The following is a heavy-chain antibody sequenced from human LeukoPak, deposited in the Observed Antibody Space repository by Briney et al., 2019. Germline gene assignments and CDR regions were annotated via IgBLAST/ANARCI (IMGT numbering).Heavy chain of an antibody. V-gene: IGHV4-38-2*02. CDR2: VFHSGTT. CDR3: AGQYTVYDAFDY. Sequence: PSETLSLTCSVSYYSISSGYYWGWIRQPPGKGLQWIGSVFHSGTTYYNPSLKSRVTLSVDTSKNQFSLKLSSVTAADTAMYFCAGQYTVYDAFDYWGQGALVTVSS. D-gene: IGHD5/OR15-5a*01. J-gene: IGHJ4*02. CDR1: YYSISSGYY.